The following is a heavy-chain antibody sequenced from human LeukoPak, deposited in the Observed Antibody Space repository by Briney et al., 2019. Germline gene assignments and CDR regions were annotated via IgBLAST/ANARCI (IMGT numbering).Heavy chain of an antibody. Sequence: SETLSLTCIVSGGSISSSSYSWGWIRQPPGKGLEWIGRISYSGSTYYNPSLKSRLTISVDTSKNHFSLKLSSVTAADTAVCYCARLRYSGHDYAEDYYMDVWGKGTTVTISS. CDR1: GGSISSSSYS. CDR2: ISYSGST. V-gene: IGHV4-39*02. CDR3: ARLRYSGHDYAEDYYMDV. J-gene: IGHJ6*03. D-gene: IGHD5-12*01.